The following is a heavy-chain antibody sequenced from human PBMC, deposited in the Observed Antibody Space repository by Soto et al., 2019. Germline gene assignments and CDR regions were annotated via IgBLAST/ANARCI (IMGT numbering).Heavy chain of an antibody. CDR1: GFTFSSYG. V-gene: IGHV3-30*18. J-gene: IGHJ4*02. CDR3: AKDSGSRAGNFDY. D-gene: IGHD3-10*01. CDR2: ISYDGSNK. Sequence: GGSLRLSCAASGFTFSSYGMHWVRQAPGKGLEWVAFISYDGSNKYYADSVKGRFTISRDNSKNTLYLQMNSLRAEDTAVYYCAKDSGSRAGNFDYWGQGSLVTVSS.